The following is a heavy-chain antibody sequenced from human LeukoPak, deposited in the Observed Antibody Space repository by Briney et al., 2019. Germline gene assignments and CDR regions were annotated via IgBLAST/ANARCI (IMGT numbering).Heavy chain of an antibody. J-gene: IGHJ4*02. Sequence: SVKVSCKASGGTFSSYAISWVRQAPGQGLEWMGRIIPIFGTANYAQKFQGRATITADKSTSTAYMELSSLRSEDTAVYYCARDSVGATSADYWGQGTLVTVSS. CDR3: ARDSVGATSADY. CDR1: GGTFSSYA. CDR2: IIPIFGTA. V-gene: IGHV1-69*06. D-gene: IGHD1-26*01.